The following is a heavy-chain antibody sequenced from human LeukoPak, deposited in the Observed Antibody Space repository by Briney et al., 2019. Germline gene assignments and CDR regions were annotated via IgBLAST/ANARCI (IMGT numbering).Heavy chain of an antibody. CDR2: IYSGGST. CDR1: GFTFSSYA. Sequence: GGSLRLSCAASGFTFSSYAMSWVRQAPGKGLEWVSVIYSGGSTYYADSVKGRFTISRDNSKNTLYLQMNSLRAEDTAVYYCAREDSSSLYYFDYWGQGTLVTVSS. V-gene: IGHV3-66*01. CDR3: AREDSSSLYYFDY. J-gene: IGHJ4*02. D-gene: IGHD5-18*01.